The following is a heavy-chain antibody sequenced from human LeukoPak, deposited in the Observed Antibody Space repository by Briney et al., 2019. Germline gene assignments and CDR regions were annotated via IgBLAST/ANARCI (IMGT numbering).Heavy chain of an antibody. V-gene: IGHV4-61*02. CDR3: ARDEAALAGGPYFDY. CDR1: GGSISSGSYY. D-gene: IGHD6-6*01. J-gene: IGHJ4*02. CDR2: IYTSGST. Sequence: SETLSLTCTVSGGSISSGSYYWSWIRQPAGKGLEWIGRIYTSGSTNYNPSLKSRVTISVDTSKNQFSLKLSSVTAADTAVYYCARDEAALAGGPYFDYWGQGTLVTVSS.